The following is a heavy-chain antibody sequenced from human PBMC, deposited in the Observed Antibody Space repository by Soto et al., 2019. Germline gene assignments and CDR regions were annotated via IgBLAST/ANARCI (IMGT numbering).Heavy chain of an antibody. Sequence: QVTLKESGPVLVKPTETLTLTCTVSGFSLSNARMGVSWIRQPPGKALEWLAHIFSNDQKSYITSLKSRLTISKDTSKSQVVLNMTNMDPVDTVTYYCARTWGYCTSTSCSAADYWGQGTLVTVSS. CDR1: GFSLSNARMG. CDR2: IFSNDQK. V-gene: IGHV2-26*01. D-gene: IGHD2-2*01. J-gene: IGHJ4*02. CDR3: ARTWGYCTSTSCSAADY.